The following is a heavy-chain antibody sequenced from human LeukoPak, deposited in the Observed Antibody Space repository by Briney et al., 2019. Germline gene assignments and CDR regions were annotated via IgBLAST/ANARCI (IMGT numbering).Heavy chain of an antibody. CDR3: ARDGPEQQLVYFDY. J-gene: IGHJ4*02. CDR1: GYTFTSYD. V-gene: IGHV1-8*01. CDR2: MNPNSGNT. D-gene: IGHD6-13*01. Sequence: ASVKVSCKASGYTFTSYDINWVRQATGQGLEWMGWMNPNSGNTGYAQKFQGRVTMTRNTSISTAYMELSSLRAEDTAVYYCARDGPEQQLVYFDYWGQGTLVTVSS.